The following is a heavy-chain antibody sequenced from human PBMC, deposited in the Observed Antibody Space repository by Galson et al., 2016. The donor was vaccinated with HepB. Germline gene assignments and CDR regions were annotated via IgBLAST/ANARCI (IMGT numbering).Heavy chain of an antibody. CDR3: ATPGGREVDNRWGMDV. Sequence: SGAEVKKPGESLKISCEGFGYTFSSYWIGWVRQMPGKGLEWIGLTYPGNSDSRYSPSFQGQVTISVDTSISTAYLQWSSLKASDTAMYYCATPGGREVDNRWGMDVWGQGTTVTVSS. D-gene: IGHD5-24*01. V-gene: IGHV5-51*01. CDR1: GYTFSSYW. J-gene: IGHJ6*02. CDR2: TYPGNSDS.